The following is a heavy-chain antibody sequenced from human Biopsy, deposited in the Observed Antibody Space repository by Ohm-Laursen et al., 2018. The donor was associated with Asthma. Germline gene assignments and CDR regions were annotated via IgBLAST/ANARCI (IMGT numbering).Heavy chain of an antibody. CDR2: ISSDGTRK. CDR3: AKRVLVWRVATGKYFDY. Sequence: SLRLSCAASGFTFSRYGMHWVRQAPGKGLEWVAVISSDGTRKYYADSVKGRFNISRDDSKNTLHLQMNSLRAEDTAVYYCAKRVLVWRVATGKYFDYWGQGTLVTVSS. V-gene: IGHV3-30*18. CDR1: GFTFSRYG. J-gene: IGHJ4*02. D-gene: IGHD5-12*01.